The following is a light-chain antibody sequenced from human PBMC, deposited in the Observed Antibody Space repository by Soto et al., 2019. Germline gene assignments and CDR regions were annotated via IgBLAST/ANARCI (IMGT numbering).Light chain of an antibody. J-gene: IGKJ2*01. CDR3: QLDTFLLLT. CDR1: QGVSSR. CDR2: GAS. V-gene: IGKV3-20*01. Sequence: EVVVSKSAGPLSLTKKDRAPLXCMASQGVSSRLASYQQKPGQAPKLLISGASSRATGIPDRFSGSGSGTDFTLTICSLEPDDFTRYYCQLDTFLLLTFC.